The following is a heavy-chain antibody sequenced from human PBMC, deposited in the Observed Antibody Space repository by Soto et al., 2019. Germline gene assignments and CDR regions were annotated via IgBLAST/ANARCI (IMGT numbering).Heavy chain of an antibody. CDR1: GFTFSSYA. CDR3: AKEGVVVFVELRLYYYYMDV. D-gene: IGHD2-2*01. V-gene: IGHV3-23*01. CDR2: ISGSGGST. Sequence: GGTLRLSCAASGFTFSSYAMSWVRQAPGKGLEWVSAISGSGGSTYYADSVKGRFTISRDNSKNTLYLQMNSLRAEDTAVYYCAKEGVVVFVELRLYYYYMDVWCKGISVNVS. J-gene: IGHJ6*03.